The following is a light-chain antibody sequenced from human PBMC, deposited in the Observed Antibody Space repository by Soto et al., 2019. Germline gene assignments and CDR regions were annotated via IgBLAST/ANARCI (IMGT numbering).Light chain of an antibody. CDR1: SSDVGGYNY. Sequence: QSVLTQPPSASGSPGQSVTISCTGTSSDVGGYNYVSWYQHHPGKAPKLIIYEVSKRPSGVPDRFSGSKSGNTASLTVSGLQAEDEADYYCSSYAGSNNSLFGGGTKVTVL. V-gene: IGLV2-8*01. CDR3: SSYAGSNNSL. J-gene: IGLJ2*01. CDR2: EVS.